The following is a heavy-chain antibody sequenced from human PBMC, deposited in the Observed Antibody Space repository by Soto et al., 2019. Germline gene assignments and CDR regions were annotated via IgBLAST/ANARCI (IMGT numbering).Heavy chain of an antibody. CDR2: ISYDGSNK. V-gene: IGHV3-30-3*01. CDR3: ARVASGRGVPGWFDP. Sequence: QVQLVESGGGVVQPGRSLRLSCAASGFTFSSYAMHWVRQAPGKGLEWVAVISYDGSNKYYADSVKGRFTISRDNSKNTLYLQMNSLRAEDTAVYYCARVASGRGVPGWFDPWGQGTLVTVSS. D-gene: IGHD3-10*01. J-gene: IGHJ5*02. CDR1: GFTFSSYA.